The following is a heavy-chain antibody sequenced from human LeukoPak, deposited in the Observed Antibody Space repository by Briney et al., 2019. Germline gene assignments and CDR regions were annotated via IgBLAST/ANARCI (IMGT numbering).Heavy chain of an antibody. CDR3: ARQYYYYSIDS. V-gene: IGHV4-59*08. CDR2: IHYSEGT. Sequence: SETLSLTCTVSGASISSYYWSWIRQPPGKGVEWIGYIHYSEGTRYNPSLKSRVTILVDTSKNQFSLNLSSVTAADTAVYYCARQYYYYSIDSWGQGTLVTVSS. CDR1: GASISSYY. J-gene: IGHJ4*02. D-gene: IGHD3-22*01.